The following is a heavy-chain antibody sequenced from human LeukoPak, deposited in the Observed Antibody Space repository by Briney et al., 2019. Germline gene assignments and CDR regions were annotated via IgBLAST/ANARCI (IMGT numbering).Heavy chain of an antibody. CDR1: GFTFSSYW. J-gene: IGHJ4*02. D-gene: IGHD3/OR15-3a*01. CDR3: ARSPKDWLLEEAYCFDY. V-gene: IGHV3-7*01. CDR2: IKQDGSEK. Sequence: GGSLRLSCAASGFTFSSYWMSWVRQAPGKGLEWVANIKQDGSEKYYVDPVKGRFTISRDNAKNSLYLQMNSLRAEDKAVSYCARSPKDWLLEEAYCFDYWGQGTLVTVSS.